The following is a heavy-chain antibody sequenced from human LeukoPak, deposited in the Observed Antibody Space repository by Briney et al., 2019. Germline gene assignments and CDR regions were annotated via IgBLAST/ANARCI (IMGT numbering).Heavy chain of an antibody. V-gene: IGHV1-2*02. CDR2: INPNSGGT. J-gene: IGHJ5*02. CDR3: AREMGTGYSGYERDNWFDP. D-gene: IGHD5-12*01. Sequence: GASVKVSCKASGYTFTSYYMHWVRQAPGQGLEWMGWINPNSGGTNYAQKFQGRVTMTRDTSISTAYMELSRLRSDDTAVYYCAREMGTGYSGYERDNWFDPWGQGTLVTVSS. CDR1: GYTFTSYY.